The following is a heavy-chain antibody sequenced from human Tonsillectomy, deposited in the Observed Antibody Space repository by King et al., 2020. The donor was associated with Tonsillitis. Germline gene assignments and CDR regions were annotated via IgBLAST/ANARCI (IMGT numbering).Heavy chain of an antibody. D-gene: IGHD2-21*02. J-gene: IGHJ4*02. CDR2: IRYDGSNK. Sequence: VQLVESGGGVVQPGGSLRLSCAASGFTFSSYGMHWVRQAPGKGLEWVAFIRYDGSNKYYADSVKGGFTISRDNSKNTLYLQMNSLRAEDTAVYYCAKDAWVLTAFAPFDYWGQGTLVTVSS. V-gene: IGHV3-30*02. CDR1: GFTFSSYG. CDR3: AKDAWVLTAFAPFDY.